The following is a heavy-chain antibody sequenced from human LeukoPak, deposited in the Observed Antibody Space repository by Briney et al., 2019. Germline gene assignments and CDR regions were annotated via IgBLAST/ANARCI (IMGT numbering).Heavy chain of an antibody. V-gene: IGHV3-30*04. D-gene: IGHD7-27*01. CDR3: ARALIGVTYFDY. Sequence: PPGGSLRLSCAASGFTFSSYAMHWVRQAPGKGLEWVAVISYDGSNKYYADSVKGRFTISRDNSKNTLYLQMNSLRAEDTAVYYCARALIGVTYFDYWGQGTLVTVSS. J-gene: IGHJ4*02. CDR2: ISYDGSNK. CDR1: GFTFSSYA.